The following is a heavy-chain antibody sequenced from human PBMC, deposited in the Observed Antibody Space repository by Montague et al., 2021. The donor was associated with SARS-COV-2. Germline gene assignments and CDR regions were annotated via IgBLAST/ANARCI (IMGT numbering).Heavy chain of an antibody. CDR1: GGSISSSGYY. CDR2: IYYSGST. J-gene: IGHJ6*03. Sequence: TLSLTCIVSGGSISSSGYYWSWIRQHPGKGLEWIGYIYYSGSTYYNPSLKSRVTISVDTSKNQFSLKLSSVTAADTAVYYCASTYGGNLGYYYYMDVWGKGTTVTVSS. D-gene: IGHD4-23*01. V-gene: IGHV4-31*03. CDR3: ASTYGGNLGYYYYMDV.